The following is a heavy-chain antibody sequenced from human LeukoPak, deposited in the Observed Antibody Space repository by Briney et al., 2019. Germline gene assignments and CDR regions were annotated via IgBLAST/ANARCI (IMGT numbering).Heavy chain of an antibody. CDR1: GGAFSSYA. CDR3: ARVSDFWSGNYYYYYMDV. Sequence: SVKVSCKASGGAFSSYAISWVRQAPGQGLEWMGGIIPIFGTANYAQKFQGSVTITTDESTSTAYMELSSLRSEDTAVYYCARVSDFWSGNYYYYYMDVWGKGTTVTVSS. D-gene: IGHD3-3*01. CDR2: IIPIFGTA. V-gene: IGHV1-69*05. J-gene: IGHJ6*03.